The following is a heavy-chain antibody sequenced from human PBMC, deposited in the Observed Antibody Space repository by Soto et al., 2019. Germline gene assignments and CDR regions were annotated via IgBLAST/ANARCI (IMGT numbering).Heavy chain of an antibody. CDR2: INGDGSTT. V-gene: IGHV3-74*01. D-gene: IGHD6-19*01. Sequence: EVHLVESGGGLVQPWGSLRLSCAASGFTFNNYWIHWVRQVPGKGLVWVSRINGDGSTTNYADSVKGRFTISRDNAKNTLYLQMISLRAEDAAVYYCVRVGFRQWLLDNWGQGTPVIVSS. J-gene: IGHJ4*02. CDR1: GFTFNNYW. CDR3: VRVGFRQWLLDN.